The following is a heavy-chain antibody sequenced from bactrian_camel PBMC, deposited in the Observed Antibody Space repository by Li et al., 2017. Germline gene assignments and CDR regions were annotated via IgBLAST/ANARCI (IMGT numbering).Heavy chain of an antibody. J-gene: IGHJ4*01. Sequence: HVQLVESGGGSAQVGGSLRLSCSASADALMYMAWFRQAPGQKREAVAAVSTGGSSTMYVDSVKGRFTISQDNTKNTVFLQMNDLKPEDTGRYFCAARRDTRAACHFTRFDYPYWGQGTQVTVS. D-gene: IGHD2*01. V-gene: IGHV3S53*01. CDR3: AARRDTRAACHFTRFDYPY. CDR2: VSTGGSST. CDR1: ADALMY.